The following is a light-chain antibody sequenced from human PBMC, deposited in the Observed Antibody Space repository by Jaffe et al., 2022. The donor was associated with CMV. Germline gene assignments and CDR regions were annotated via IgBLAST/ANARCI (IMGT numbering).Light chain of an antibody. J-gene: IGKJ2*01. CDR1: QTISSSSY. CDR3: QYYGDSSYT. Sequence: EIVLTQSPGTLSLSPGEGATLSCRASQTISSSSYLAWYQQKPGQAPRLLMYGASSRATGTPDRFSGSGSGTDFTLTISGLEPEDFAVYYCQYYGDSSYTFGQGTKLEIK. V-gene: IGKV3-20*01. CDR2: GAS.